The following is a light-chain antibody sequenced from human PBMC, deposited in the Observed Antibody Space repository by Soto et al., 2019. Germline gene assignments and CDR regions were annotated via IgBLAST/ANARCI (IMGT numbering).Light chain of an antibody. CDR3: AAWDDSLNGWV. CDR2: SNH. Sequence: QSVLTQPPSASGTPGLRVTISCSGSSSNIGSNTVNWYQQLPGTAPKLLIYSNHQRPSGVPDRFSGYKSGTSASLAISWLQSGDEADYYWAAWDDSLNGWVFGGGTKLTVL. J-gene: IGLJ3*02. CDR1: SSNIGSNT. V-gene: IGLV1-44*01.